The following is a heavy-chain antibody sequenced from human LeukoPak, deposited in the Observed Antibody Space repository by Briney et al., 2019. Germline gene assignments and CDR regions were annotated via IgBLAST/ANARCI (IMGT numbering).Heavy chain of an antibody. Sequence: GGSLRLSCAASGFTFSSYAMSWVRQAPGKGLEWVSGLSVSGGLTYYADSVKGRFTISRDNSKNTLYLQMNSLRADDTAVYYCAKGGSSYSEMDYWGQGTLVTVSS. CDR3: AKGGSSYSEMDY. CDR1: GFTFSSYA. V-gene: IGHV3-23*01. D-gene: IGHD4-11*01. J-gene: IGHJ4*02. CDR2: LSVSGGLT.